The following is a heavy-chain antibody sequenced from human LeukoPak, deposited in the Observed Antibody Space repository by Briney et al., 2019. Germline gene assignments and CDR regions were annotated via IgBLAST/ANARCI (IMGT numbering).Heavy chain of an antibody. CDR2: INPNGDRT. D-gene: IGHD6-19*01. CDR3: ARGVQSPQWLVLTRGYYFDY. CDR1: ENTFTNYY. J-gene: IGHJ4*02. Sequence: GASVKVSCKASENTFTNYYMHWVRQAPGQGLEWLGLINPNGDRTAYAQNFQGRVTMTRDTSTTTLYLELSSLRSEDTAVYYCARGVQSPQWLVLTRGYYFDYWGQGTLVTVSS. V-gene: IGHV1-46*01.